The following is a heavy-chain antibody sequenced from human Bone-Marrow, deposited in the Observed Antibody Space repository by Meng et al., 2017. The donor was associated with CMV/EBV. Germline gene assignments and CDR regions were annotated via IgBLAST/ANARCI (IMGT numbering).Heavy chain of an antibody. CDR1: GFTFSSYA. CDR3: AKSLRSTMIVVATYYFDY. CDR2: ISGSGGST. V-gene: IGHV3-23*01. Sequence: GGSLRLSCAASGFTFSSYAMSWVSQAPGKGLEWVSAISGSGGSTYYADSVKGRFSISRDNSKNTLYLQMNSLRAEDTAVYYCAKSLRSTMIVVATYYFDYWGQGTLVTVSS. J-gene: IGHJ4*02. D-gene: IGHD3-22*01.